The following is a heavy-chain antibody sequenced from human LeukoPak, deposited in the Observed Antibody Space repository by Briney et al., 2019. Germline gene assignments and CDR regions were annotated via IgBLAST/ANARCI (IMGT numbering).Heavy chain of an antibody. Sequence: ASVKVSCKASGNTFIGYWIHWVRQAPGQGLEWMGAINPRGDATIGAQKFQGRVTTTRDTSTSTVYIELSSLRSEDTAVYYCAREGQQLKHFDYWAQGTLVTVSS. CDR2: INPRGDAT. V-gene: IGHV1-46*01. D-gene: IGHD1-1*01. CDR3: AREGQQLKHFDY. J-gene: IGHJ4*02. CDR1: GNTFIGYW.